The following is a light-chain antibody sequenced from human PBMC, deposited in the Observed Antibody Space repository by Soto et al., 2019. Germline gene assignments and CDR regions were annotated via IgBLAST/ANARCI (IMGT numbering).Light chain of an antibody. Sequence: QSVLTQPPSVSGAPGQRVTISCTGRSSNIGAGYDVHWYQQLPGRAPKLLIYGNSNRPSGVPDRFSGSKSGTSASLAITGLQAEDEADYYCQSYDSSLSGWVFGGGTKLTVL. CDR2: GNS. J-gene: IGLJ3*02. CDR1: SSNIGAGYD. V-gene: IGLV1-40*01. CDR3: QSYDSSLSGWV.